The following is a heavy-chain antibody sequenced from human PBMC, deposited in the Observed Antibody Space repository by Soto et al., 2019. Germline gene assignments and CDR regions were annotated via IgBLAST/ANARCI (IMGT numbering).Heavy chain of an antibody. CDR1: SGSIFSNNW. D-gene: IGHD3-9*01. Sequence: SETLSLTCAVSSGSIFSNNWWSWVRQPPGKGLEWIGETRNSGGANYNPSLKSRVTISVDKSTNQFFLNLNSVTAADTAVYYCVSHLTMTGTRGFDHWGLGTLVTVSS. J-gene: IGHJ4*02. CDR3: VSHLTMTGTRGFDH. V-gene: IGHV4-4*02. CDR2: TRNSGGA.